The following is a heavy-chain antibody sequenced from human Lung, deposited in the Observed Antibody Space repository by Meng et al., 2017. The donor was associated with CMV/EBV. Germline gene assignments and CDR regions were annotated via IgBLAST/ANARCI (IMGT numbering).Heavy chain of an antibody. J-gene: IGHJ4*02. CDR2: INPSSGAT. Sequence: QEQLVQSGAEVKKPGASVKVSCKTSGSTFFGYYLHWVRQAPGQGLEWMGWINPSSGATKYAPNFQGRISMTRDTSISTAYMELSSLRSDDTAVYFCAGHETSGYTSTFDYWGPGTLVTVYS. D-gene: IGHD3-22*01. CDR3: AGHETSGYTSTFDY. CDR1: GSTFFGYY. V-gene: IGHV1-2*02.